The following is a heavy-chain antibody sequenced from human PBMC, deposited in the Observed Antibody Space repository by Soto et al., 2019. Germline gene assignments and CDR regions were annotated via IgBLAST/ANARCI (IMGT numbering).Heavy chain of an antibody. D-gene: IGHD1-7*01. CDR3: AKDLLTGTTPLDAFDI. J-gene: IGHJ3*02. V-gene: IGHV3-23*01. CDR2: ISGSGGST. CDR1: GFTFSSYA. Sequence: GGSLRLSCAASGFTFSSYAMSWVRQAPGKGLEWVSAISGSGGSTYYADSVKGRFTISRDNSKNTLYLQMNSLRAEDTAVYYCAKDLLTGTTPLDAFDIWGQGTMVTVSS.